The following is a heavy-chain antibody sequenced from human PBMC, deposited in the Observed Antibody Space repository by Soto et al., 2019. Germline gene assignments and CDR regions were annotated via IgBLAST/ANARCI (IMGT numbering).Heavy chain of an antibody. V-gene: IGHV4-30-4*01. CDR3: ARDGLVFGVVPSYYYYYGMDV. CDR2: IYYSGST. Sequence: SETLSLTCTVSGGSISSGDYYWSWIRQPPGKGLEGIGYIYYSGSTYYNPSLKSRVTISVDTSKNQFSLKLSSVTAADTAVYYCARDGLVFGVVPSYYYYYGMDVWGQGTTVTVSS. CDR1: GGSISSGDYY. J-gene: IGHJ6*02. D-gene: IGHD3-3*01.